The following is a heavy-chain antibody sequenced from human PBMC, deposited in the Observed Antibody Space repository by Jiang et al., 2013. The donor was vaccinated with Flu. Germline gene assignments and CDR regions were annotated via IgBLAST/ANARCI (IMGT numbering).Heavy chain of an antibody. Sequence: LRVSSETLSLTCAVYGDSFSGNYWSWIRQSPXRGLEWIGEISHSGDSNXNPSLESRVTISVDTSKKQFSLRLTSVTAADTALYYCARFRSPPHHYDTGFHSTQAFDTWGQGTMVTVSS. CDR1: GDSFSGNY. D-gene: IGHD3-22*01. J-gene: IGHJ3*02. CDR3: ARFRSPPHHYDTGFHSTQAFDT. V-gene: IGHV4-34*01. CDR2: ISHSGDS.